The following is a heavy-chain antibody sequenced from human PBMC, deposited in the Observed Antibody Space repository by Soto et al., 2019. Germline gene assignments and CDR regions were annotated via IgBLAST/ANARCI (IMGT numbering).Heavy chain of an antibody. Sequence: GGSLRLSCAASGFTFSSYAMHWVRQAPGKGLEWVAVISYDGSNKYYADSVKGRFTISRDNSKNTLYLQMNSLRAEDTAVYYCARDEYDYGDYVDYFDYWGQGTLVTVSS. V-gene: IGHV3-30-3*01. D-gene: IGHD4-17*01. J-gene: IGHJ4*02. CDR2: ISYDGSNK. CDR3: ARDEYDYGDYVDYFDY. CDR1: GFTFSSYA.